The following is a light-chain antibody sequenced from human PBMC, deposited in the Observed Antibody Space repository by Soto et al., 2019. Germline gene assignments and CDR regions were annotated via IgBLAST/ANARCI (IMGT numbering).Light chain of an antibody. Sequence: DIQMTQSPSTLSASVGDRVTITCRASQNIIRWLAWYQQKPGKAPKLLIYDASNLESGVPSRFSGSGSGTEFTLTISSLQPDDFATYSSQQYNTYWTFGPGTKVDI. CDR2: DAS. CDR1: QNIIRW. CDR3: QQYNTYWT. J-gene: IGKJ3*01. V-gene: IGKV1-5*01.